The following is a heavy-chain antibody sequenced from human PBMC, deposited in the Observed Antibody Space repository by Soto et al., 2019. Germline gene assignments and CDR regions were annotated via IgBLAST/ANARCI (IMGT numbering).Heavy chain of an antibody. CDR2: IKSKTDGGTT. J-gene: IGHJ6*02. D-gene: IGHD3-10*01. V-gene: IGHV3-15*07. CDR1: GFTFSNAW. CDR3: TTDQPLRYGSGSYQSEPVNYGMDV. Sequence: GGSLRLSCAASGFTFSNAWMNWVRQAPGKGLEWVGRIKSKTDGGTTDYAAPVKGRFTISRDDSKNTLYLQMNSLKTEDTAVYYCTTDQPLRYGSGSYQSEPVNYGMDVWGQGTTVTVSS.